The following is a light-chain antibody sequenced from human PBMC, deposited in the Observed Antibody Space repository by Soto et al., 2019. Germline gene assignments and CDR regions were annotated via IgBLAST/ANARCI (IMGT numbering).Light chain of an antibody. Sequence: QLVLTQPPSVSGAPGQRVNISCTGSSSNIGTGYDVHWYQQFPRTAPRLLIYGNSNRPSGVPDRFSGSKSGTSASLAITGLQAEDEADYYCQSYDRSLSGSIFGGGTKLTVL. J-gene: IGLJ2*01. V-gene: IGLV1-40*01. CDR1: SSNIGTGYD. CDR3: QSYDRSLSGSI. CDR2: GNS.